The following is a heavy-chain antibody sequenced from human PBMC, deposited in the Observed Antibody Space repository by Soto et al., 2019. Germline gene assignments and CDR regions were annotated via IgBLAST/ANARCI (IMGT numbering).Heavy chain of an antibody. CDR1: GFTFTSSA. J-gene: IGHJ5*02. D-gene: IGHD1-26*01. CDR3: AAEREVVGWFDP. CDR2: IVVGSGNT. Sequence: QMQLVQSGPEVKKPGTSVKVSCKASGFTFTSSAVQWVRQARGQRLEWIGWIVVGSGNTNYAQKFQERVTITRDMSTSTAYMELSSLRSEDTAVYYCAAEREVVGWFDPWGQGTLVTVSS. V-gene: IGHV1-58*01.